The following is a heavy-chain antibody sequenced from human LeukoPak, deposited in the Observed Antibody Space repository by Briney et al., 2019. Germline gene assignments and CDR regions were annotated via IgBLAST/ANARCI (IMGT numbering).Heavy chain of an antibody. D-gene: IGHD1-20*01. CDR2: IKQDGSEK. CDR1: GFTFSSYW. V-gene: IGHV3-7*01. J-gene: IGHJ4*02. CDR3: AREITGTDVYLDY. Sequence: GGSLRLSCAASGFTFSSYWMSWVRQAPGKGLEWVANIKQDGSEKYYVDSAKGRFTISRDNAKNSLYLQMNSLRAEDTAAYYCAREITGTDVYLDYWGQGTLVTVSS.